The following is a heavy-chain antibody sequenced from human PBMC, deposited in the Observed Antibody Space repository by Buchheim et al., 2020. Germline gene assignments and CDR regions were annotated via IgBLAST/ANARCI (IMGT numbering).Heavy chain of an antibody. CDR3: ARGDTTNPDY. CDR1: TFTFSSYG. J-gene: IGHJ4*02. V-gene: IGHV3-33*01. D-gene: IGHD1-26*01. CDR2: LWYDGSHT. Sequence: QVQLVESGGDMVQPGTSLRLSCTTSTFTFSSYGMNWVRQAPGKGLEWVAFLWYDGSHTQYADSVKGRFTISRDNSKSALNLQMHSLRLEDTGVYYCARGDTTNPDYWGQGTL.